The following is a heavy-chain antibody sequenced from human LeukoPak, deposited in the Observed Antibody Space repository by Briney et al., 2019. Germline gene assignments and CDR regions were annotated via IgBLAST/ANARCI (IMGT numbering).Heavy chain of an antibody. CDR1: GASINSYR. J-gene: IGHJ4*02. V-gene: IGHV4-59*01. Sequence: SETLSLTCNVSGASINSYRWNWIRQPPGKGLEWIGYISYDGKTNYNPSLKSRLTLSVDTSKNQFSLNLNSVTAADTARYYCTKGYYEPLYCWGQGTLVTVTS. D-gene: IGHD3-22*01. CDR3: TKGYYEPLYC. CDR2: ISYDGKT.